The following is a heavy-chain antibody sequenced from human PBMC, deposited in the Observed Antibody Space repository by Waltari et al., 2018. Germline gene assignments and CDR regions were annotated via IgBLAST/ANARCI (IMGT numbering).Heavy chain of an antibody. V-gene: IGHV4-61*09. Sequence: QVQLQESGPGLVKTSQTLSITCPFSGGSIRRGSYYWSWIRQPAGQGLEWIGYIYTSGSTNYNPSLKSRVTISVDTSKNQFSLKLSSVTAADTAVYYCVRGGDLWGRGTLVTVSS. J-gene: IGHJ2*01. CDR3: VRGGDL. CDR2: IYTSGST. CDR1: GGSIRRGSYY.